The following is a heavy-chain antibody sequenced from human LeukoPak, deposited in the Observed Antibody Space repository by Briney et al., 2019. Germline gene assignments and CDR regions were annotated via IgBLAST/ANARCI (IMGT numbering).Heavy chain of an antibody. CDR2: MSWNGDNI. CDR3: AKDGSSHSNMLTAYDY. Sequence: GGSLRLSCVASGFTFDDYAMHWVRQAPGKGLEWVSAMSWNGDNIAYADSVKGRFTISRDNAKNSPYLQMNSLRPEDTALYYCAKDGSSHSNMLTAYDYWGQGTLVTVSS. D-gene: IGHD3-16*01. V-gene: IGHV3-9*01. CDR1: GFTFDDYA. J-gene: IGHJ4*02.